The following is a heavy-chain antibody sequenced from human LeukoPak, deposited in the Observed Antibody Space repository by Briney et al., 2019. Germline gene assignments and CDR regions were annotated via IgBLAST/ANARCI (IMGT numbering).Heavy chain of an antibody. V-gene: IGHV3-48*03. CDR2: ISSSGSTI. D-gene: IGHD6-19*01. Sequence: GGSLRLSCAAPGFTFSSYEMNWVRQAPGKGLELVSYISSSGSTIYYADSVKGRFTISRENAKNSLYLQMNSLRAEDTAVYYCARSGYSSGWSNYYYYGMDVWGQGTTVTVSS. CDR1: GFTFSSYE. CDR3: ARSGYSSGWSNYYYYGMDV. J-gene: IGHJ6*02.